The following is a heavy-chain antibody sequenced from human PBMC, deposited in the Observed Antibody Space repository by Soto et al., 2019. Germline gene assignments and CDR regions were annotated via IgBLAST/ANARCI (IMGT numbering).Heavy chain of an antibody. CDR3: ARDRVAAAGKGPTYYYYYYGMDV. Sequence: ASVKVSCKASGYTFTSYDINWVRQATGQGLEWMGWINPNSGGTNYAQKFQGWVTMTRDTSISTAYMELSRLRSDDTAVYYCARDRVAAAGKGPTYYYYYYGMDVWGQGTTVTVSS. V-gene: IGHV1-2*04. J-gene: IGHJ6*02. CDR1: GYTFTSYD. CDR2: INPNSGGT. D-gene: IGHD6-13*01.